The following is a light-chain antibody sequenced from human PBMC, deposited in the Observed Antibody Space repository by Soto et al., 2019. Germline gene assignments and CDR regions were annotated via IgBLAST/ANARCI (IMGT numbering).Light chain of an antibody. V-gene: IGKV3-15*01. Sequence: EIVMTQSPATLSVSPRERATLSCRASQSVAGNLAWYQQNPGQAPRLLIYGASTRATGIPTRFSGGGSGTEFTLTISSLQSEDFVIYYCQQDNKWPLTFGGGTKVEIK. J-gene: IGKJ4*01. CDR3: QQDNKWPLT. CDR1: QSVAGN. CDR2: GAS.